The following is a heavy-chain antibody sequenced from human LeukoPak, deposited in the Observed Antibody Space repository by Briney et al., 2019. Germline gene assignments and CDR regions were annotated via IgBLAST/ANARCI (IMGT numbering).Heavy chain of an antibody. D-gene: IGHD2/OR15-2a*01. J-gene: IGHJ4*02. Sequence: ASVKVSCKASANTFSDYYVHWVRQAPGQGLQWMGLFHPSSDAAGYAQRLQGRVSMTRDTSFSTAYMQLTGLRSDDTATYYCAIKRIRGNPFDFWGQGTLVTVSS. V-gene: IGHV1-2*02. CDR1: ANTFSDYY. CDR2: FHPSSDAA. CDR3: AIKRIRGNPFDF.